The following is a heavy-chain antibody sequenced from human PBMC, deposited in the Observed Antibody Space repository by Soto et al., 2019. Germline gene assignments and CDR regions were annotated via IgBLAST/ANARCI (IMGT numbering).Heavy chain of an antibody. CDR1: GGAITSAGYY. CDR2: IDYSGTT. CDR3: ARGMTTLTYFDY. Sequence: QVQLQESGPGLVKPSQTLSLTCTVSGGAITSAGYYWSWIRQHPGKGLEWIGYIDYSGTTYSSPSLKRRVTISVDTSENKFSLNLSSVIAADTAVYYCARGMTTLTYFDYWGQGTLVTVSS. V-gene: IGHV4-31*03. D-gene: IGHD4-17*01. J-gene: IGHJ4*02.